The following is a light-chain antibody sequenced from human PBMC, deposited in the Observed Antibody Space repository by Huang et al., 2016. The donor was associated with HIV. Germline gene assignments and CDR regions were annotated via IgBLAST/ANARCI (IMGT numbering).Light chain of an antibody. V-gene: IGKV1-6*02. J-gene: IGKJ1*01. CDR3: LQDFTYPRT. CDR1: QDITHD. CDR2: AAS. Sequence: AIQLTQSPSSLSASVGDRVTITCQASQDITHDLGWYQQKPGKAPKLLISAASTLRSGVPSRFSGSVSGTDFTLTISSLQPEYFATYFCLQDFTYPRTFGQGTRVEI.